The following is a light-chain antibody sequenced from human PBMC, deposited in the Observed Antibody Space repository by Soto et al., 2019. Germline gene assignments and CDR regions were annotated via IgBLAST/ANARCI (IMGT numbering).Light chain of an antibody. Sequence: QSALTQPASVSVSPGQSITISCTGTSSDVGGYNSVAWYQQHPDKAPKLLIYDVSNRPSGVSIRFSGSKSGNTASLTISGLLPEDEADYFCTSYTNIYTYVFGSGTKLTVL. CDR2: DVS. V-gene: IGLV2-14*01. CDR3: TSYTNIYTYV. J-gene: IGLJ1*01. CDR1: SSDVGGYNS.